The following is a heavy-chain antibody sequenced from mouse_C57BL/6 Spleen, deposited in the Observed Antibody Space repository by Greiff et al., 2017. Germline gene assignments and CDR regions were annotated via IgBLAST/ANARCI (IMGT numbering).Heavy chain of an antibody. CDR2: INPNNGGT. D-gene: IGHD2-4*01. J-gene: IGHJ3*01. CDR1: GYTFTDYN. CDR3: ANDYDAWFAY. V-gene: IGHV1-22*01. Sequence: EVQLQQSGPELVKPGASVKMSCKASGYTFTDYNMHWVKQSHGKSLEWIGYINPNNGGTSYNQKFKGKATLTVNKSSSTAYIELSSLTSEDSAVYYCANDYDAWFAYWGQGTLVTVSA.